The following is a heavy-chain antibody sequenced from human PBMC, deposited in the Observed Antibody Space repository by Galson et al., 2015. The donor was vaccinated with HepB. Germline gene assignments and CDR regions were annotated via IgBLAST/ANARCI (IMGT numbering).Heavy chain of an antibody. D-gene: IGHD5-18*01. J-gene: IGHJ4*02. CDR3: ARHVDTVMGGPYYFDF. Sequence: LRLSCAASGFTFSDHYIDWVRQAPGKGLEWIGSIYYSGDPHYNPSLKSRVTISVDPSKDQFSLHLSSVTAADTAVYYCARHVDTVMGGPYYFDFWGQGALVTVSS. CDR1: GFTFSDHY. V-gene: IGHV4-38-2*01. CDR2: IYYSGDP.